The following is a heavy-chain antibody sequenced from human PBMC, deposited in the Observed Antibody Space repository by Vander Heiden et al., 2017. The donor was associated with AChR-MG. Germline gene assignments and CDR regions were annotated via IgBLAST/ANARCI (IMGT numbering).Heavy chain of an antibody. J-gene: IGHJ4*02. V-gene: IGHV4-34*01. CDR3: AREYDDSSGYSGTDY. D-gene: IGHD3-22*01. Sequence: QVQLQPWGAGMLKPSETLSLTCAVTGGSFSGSYWRWIRQAPGKGLEWMGEINHSGSTNYNPSLKSRVTISVDTSKNQFSLKLSSVTAADTAVYYCAREYDDSSGYSGTDYWGQGTLVTVSS. CDR2: INHSGST. CDR1: GGSFSGSY.